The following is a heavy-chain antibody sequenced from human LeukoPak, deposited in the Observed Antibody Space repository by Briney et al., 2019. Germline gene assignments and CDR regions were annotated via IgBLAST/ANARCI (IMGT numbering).Heavy chain of an antibody. V-gene: IGHV1-2*02. CDR3: ARVAGGDWYYFDF. CDR1: GYTFTAYY. CDR2: INLSSGGT. D-gene: IGHD2-21*02. Sequence: ASVKVSCKASGYTFTAYYMHWVRQAPGQGLERMGWINLSSGGTNSAQKFQGRVTMTRDTSISAAYMELSRLGSDDTAVYYCARVAGGDWYYFDFWGQGTLVTVSS. J-gene: IGHJ4*02.